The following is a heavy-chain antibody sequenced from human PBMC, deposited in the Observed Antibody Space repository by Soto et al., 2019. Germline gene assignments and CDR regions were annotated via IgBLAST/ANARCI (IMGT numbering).Heavy chain of an antibody. CDR3: ATGGLIVATITRFDP. J-gene: IGHJ5*02. V-gene: IGHV1-69*01. CDR2: IIPIFGTA. D-gene: IGHD5-12*01. CDR1: GGTFSSYA. Sequence: QVQLVQSGAEVKKPGSSVKVSCKASGGTFSSYAITWVRQAPGQGLEWMGGIIPIFGTANYAQKFQGRVTITADESTSTDYMELSSKRSEDTAVYYCATGGLIVATITRFDPWGQGTLVTVST.